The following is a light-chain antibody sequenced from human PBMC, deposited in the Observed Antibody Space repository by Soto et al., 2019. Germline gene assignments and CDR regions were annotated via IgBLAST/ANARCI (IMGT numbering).Light chain of an antibody. Sequence: NFLLTQPPSVSESPGKTVTISCTRSSGSVAWNSVQWYQQRPGSVPTTVIFEDDQRPSGVPDRFSGSIDTSSNSASLTISGLKTEDEADYYCQSYDSGNHWVFGGGTKVTVL. J-gene: IGLJ3*02. CDR2: EDD. CDR1: SGSVAWNS. V-gene: IGLV6-57*04. CDR3: QSYDSGNHWV.